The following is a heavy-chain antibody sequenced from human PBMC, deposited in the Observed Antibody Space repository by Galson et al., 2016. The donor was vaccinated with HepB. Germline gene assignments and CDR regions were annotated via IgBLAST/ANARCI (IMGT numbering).Heavy chain of an antibody. V-gene: IGHV3-33*01. D-gene: IGHD6-6*01. CDR3: AREELIAAPTIDY. J-gene: IGHJ4*02. CDR1: GFTFSSYG. CDR2: IWYDGSNK. Sequence: SLRLSCAASGFTFSSYGIHWVRQAPGKGLEWVAAIWYDGSNKYYADSVKGRFTISRDNSKNTLYLQMNSLRAEDTAVYYCAREELIAAPTIDYWGQGTLVTVSS.